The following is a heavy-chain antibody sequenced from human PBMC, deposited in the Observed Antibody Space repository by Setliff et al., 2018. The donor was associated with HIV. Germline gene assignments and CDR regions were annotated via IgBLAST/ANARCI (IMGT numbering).Heavy chain of an antibody. CDR2: IYSSGSP. D-gene: IGHD6-13*01. V-gene: IGHV4-39*01. J-gene: IGHJ6*03. CDR3: ARHRDPPGTSWIYYYYYMDL. CDR1: GGSLSSSY. Sequence: PSETLSLTCAVYGGSLSSSYWTWIRQAPGKGLEWIGSIYSSGSPSYNPSLSSRLTISVDTSKNHVSLRLSSVTAADTGVYYCARHRDPPGTSWIYYYYYMDLWGEGTTVTVSS.